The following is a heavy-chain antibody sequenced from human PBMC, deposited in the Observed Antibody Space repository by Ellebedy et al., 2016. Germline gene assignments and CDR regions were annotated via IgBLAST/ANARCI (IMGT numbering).Heavy chain of an antibody. J-gene: IGHJ4*02. V-gene: IGHV1-2*02. D-gene: IGHD5-12*01. CDR3: ARPGGVATIRYFDY. CDR2: INPNSGGT. Sequence: ASVKVSCXASGYTFTGYYMHWVRQTPGQGLEWMGWINPNSGGTNYAQKFQGRVTMTRDTSISTAYMELSRLRSDDTAVYYCARPGGVATIRYFDYWGQGTLVTVSS. CDR1: GYTFTGYY.